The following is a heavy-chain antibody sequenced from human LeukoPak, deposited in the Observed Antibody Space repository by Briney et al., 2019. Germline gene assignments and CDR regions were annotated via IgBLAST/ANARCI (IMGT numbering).Heavy chain of an antibody. V-gene: IGHV3-15*01. J-gene: IGHJ4*02. CDR1: GFTFANAW. Sequence: PGGSLRLSCEASGFTFANAWMIWVRQAPGKGPEWVGRIKSKRDGGAIDYAAPVKGRFTISRDDSQNTVYLQMNSLRADDTAVYYCASYSETAALGYWGQGTLVTVSS. CDR3: ASYSETAALGY. D-gene: IGHD5-18*01. CDR2: IKSKRDGGAI.